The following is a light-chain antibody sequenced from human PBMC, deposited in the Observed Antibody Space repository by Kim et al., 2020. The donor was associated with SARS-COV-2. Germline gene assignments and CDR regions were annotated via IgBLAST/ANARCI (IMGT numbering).Light chain of an antibody. CDR3: QQYDNWPPLT. V-gene: IGKV3-15*01. Sequence: SPGEGATRSCRASQSVGNNLAWYQQKTGQAPSLLIYGASTRATGIPARFSGSGSGTEFTLTISSLQSEDFAVYYCQQYDNWPPLTFGGGTKVDIK. CDR1: QSVGNN. CDR2: GAS. J-gene: IGKJ4*01.